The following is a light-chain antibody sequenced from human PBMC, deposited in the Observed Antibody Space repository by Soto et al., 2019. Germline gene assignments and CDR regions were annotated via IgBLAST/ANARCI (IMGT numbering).Light chain of an antibody. CDR2: GAS. J-gene: IGKJ5*01. Sequence: IVLTQSPATLSVSPGESATLSCRASQSVSSSYLAWYQQKPGQAPRLLIYGASSRATGIPDRFSGSGSGTDFTLTISRLEPEDFAVYYCQQYGSSPPITFGQGTRLEIK. CDR1: QSVSSSY. CDR3: QQYGSSPPIT. V-gene: IGKV3-20*01.